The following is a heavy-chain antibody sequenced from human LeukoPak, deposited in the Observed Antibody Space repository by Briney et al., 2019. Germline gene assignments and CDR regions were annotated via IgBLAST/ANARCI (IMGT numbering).Heavy chain of an antibody. V-gene: IGHV3-23*01. D-gene: IGHD2-2*01. CDR2: IGASGGST. CDR3: ARSPTAINGYFDP. J-gene: IGHJ5*02. CDR1: GFTFSSYA. Sequence: GGSLRLSCAASGFTFSSYAMSWVRQAPGKGLEWVSVIGASGGSTYYADSVKGRFTISRDNSKNTLYLQMNSLRADDTAVYYCARSPTAINGYFDPWGQGTMVTVSS.